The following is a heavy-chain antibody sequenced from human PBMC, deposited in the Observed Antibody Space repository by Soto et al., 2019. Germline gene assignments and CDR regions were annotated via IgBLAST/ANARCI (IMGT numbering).Heavy chain of an antibody. CDR2: ISAYNGNT. CDR3: ARDAVTTTHAFDI. J-gene: IGHJ3*02. CDR1: GGTFSSYG. Sequence: ASVKVSCKASGGTFSSYGISWVRQAPGQGLEWMGWISAYNGNTNYAQKLQGRVTMTTDTSTSTAYMELRSLRSDDTAVYYCARDAVTTTHAFDIWGQGTMVTVSS. D-gene: IGHD4-17*01. V-gene: IGHV1-18*01.